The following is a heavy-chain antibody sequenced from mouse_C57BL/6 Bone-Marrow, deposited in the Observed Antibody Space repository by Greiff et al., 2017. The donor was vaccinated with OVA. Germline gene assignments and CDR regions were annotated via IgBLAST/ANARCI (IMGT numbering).Heavy chain of an antibody. CDR2: ISSGGSYT. CDR1: GFTFSSYG. CDR3: ARHEDYGSSSFAY. J-gene: IGHJ3*01. D-gene: IGHD1-1*01. Sequence: EVKVVESGGGLVKPGGSLKLSCAASGFTFSSYGMSWVRQTPDKRLEWVATISSGGSYTYYPDSVKGRFTISRDNAKNTLYLQMSSLKSEDTAMYYCARHEDYGSSSFAYWGQGTLVTVSA. V-gene: IGHV5-6*03.